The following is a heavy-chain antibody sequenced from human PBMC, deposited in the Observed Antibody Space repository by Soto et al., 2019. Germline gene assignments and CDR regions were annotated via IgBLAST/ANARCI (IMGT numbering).Heavy chain of an antibody. J-gene: IGHJ4*02. CDR2: TSYDGSNN. CDR1: GFTFRSYV. CDR3: ARGGPTGGLAV. V-gene: IGHV3-33*05. D-gene: IGHD3-16*01. Sequence: QVQLVESGGGVVQPGTSLRLSCVGSGFTFRSYVIHWVRQAPGKGLEWVALTSYDGSNNFYGDSVKGRFTISRHNSRNTVELPIDSLTVEDTALYYFARGGPTGGLAVWGQGTLVSVSS.